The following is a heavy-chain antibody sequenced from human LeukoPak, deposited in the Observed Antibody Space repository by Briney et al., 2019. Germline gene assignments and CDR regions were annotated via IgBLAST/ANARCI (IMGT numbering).Heavy chain of an antibody. CDR1: GFTFSSYG. V-gene: IGHV3-30*02. J-gene: IGHJ4*02. Sequence: GGSLRLSCAASGFTFSSYGMHWVRQAPGKGLEWVAFTRYDGSNKYYADSVKGRFTISRDNSNNTLYLQMNSLRTEDTAVYYCAKEWYSGSPGDYWGQGTLVTVSS. CDR3: AKEWYSGSPGDY. CDR2: TRYDGSNK. D-gene: IGHD1-26*01.